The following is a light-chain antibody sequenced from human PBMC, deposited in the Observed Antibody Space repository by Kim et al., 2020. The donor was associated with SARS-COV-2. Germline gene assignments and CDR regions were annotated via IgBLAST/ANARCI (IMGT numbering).Light chain of an antibody. V-gene: IGKV1-5*01. CDR1: QSISSW. CDR2: DAS. J-gene: IGKJ1*01. CDR3: QQYNSYPWT. Sequence: GDDVTTTCRASQSISSWLAWYQQQPGKAPTLLIYDASSLESGVLSRFSGSGSGTEFTPPISSLQPDDFVTYYCQQYNSYPWTFGQGTKVDIK.